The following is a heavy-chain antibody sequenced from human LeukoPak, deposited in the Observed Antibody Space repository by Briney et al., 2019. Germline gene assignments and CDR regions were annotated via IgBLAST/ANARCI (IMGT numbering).Heavy chain of an antibody. D-gene: IGHD2-15*01. CDR1: GFTFSTFA. CDR3: AKAPVTTCSGAYCYPFDY. CDR2: IFPSGGEI. V-gene: IGHV3-23*01. J-gene: IGHJ4*02. Sequence: GGSLRLSCAASGFTFSTFAMIWVRQPPGKGLEWVSSIFPSGGEIHYADSVRGRFTISRDSSKNTLYLQMNSLRAGDAAVYYCAKAPVTTCSGAYCYPFDYWSQGTLVTVSS.